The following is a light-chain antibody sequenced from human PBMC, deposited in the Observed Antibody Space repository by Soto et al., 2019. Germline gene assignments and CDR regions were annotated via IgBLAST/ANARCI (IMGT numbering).Light chain of an antibody. V-gene: IGKV3-20*01. CDR1: QTVSSNY. Sequence: EIVLTQSPCTLSLSPGERATLSCRATQTVSSNYLAWYQQKPGQAPRLLIYGASSRATGIPDRFSGSGSGTDFTLTISRLEPEDFAVYYCQQYGNSLSITFGQGTRLEIK. CDR3: QQYGNSLSIT. J-gene: IGKJ5*01. CDR2: GAS.